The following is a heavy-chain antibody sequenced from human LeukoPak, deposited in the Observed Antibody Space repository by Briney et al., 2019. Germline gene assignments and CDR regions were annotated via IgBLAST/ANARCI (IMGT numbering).Heavy chain of an antibody. V-gene: IGHV3-30-3*01. CDR2: ISYDGSNK. CDR1: GFTFSSYT. D-gene: IGHD3-3*01. J-gene: IGHJ5*02. Sequence: PGRSLRLSCAASGFTFSSYTIHWVRQAPGKGLEWVTIISYDGSNKYYADSVKGRFTISRDNSKSTLYLQMNSLRAEDTAVYYCARGGQGYDLNWFDPWGQGTLVTVSS. CDR3: ARGGQGYDLNWFDP.